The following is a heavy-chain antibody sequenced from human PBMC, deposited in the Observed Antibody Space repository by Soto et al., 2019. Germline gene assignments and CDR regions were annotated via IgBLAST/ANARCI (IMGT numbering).Heavy chain of an antibody. J-gene: IGHJ4*02. D-gene: IGHD6-13*01. V-gene: IGHV3-30*18. CDR3: AKEGAAAGDFDY. CDR1: GFTFSSYG. Sequence: GGSLRLSCAASGFTFSSYGMHWVRQAPGKGLEWVAVISNDGSNKYYADSVKGRFTISRDNSKNTLYLQMNSLRAEDTAVYYCAKEGAAAGDFDYWGQGTLVTVSS. CDR2: ISNDGSNK.